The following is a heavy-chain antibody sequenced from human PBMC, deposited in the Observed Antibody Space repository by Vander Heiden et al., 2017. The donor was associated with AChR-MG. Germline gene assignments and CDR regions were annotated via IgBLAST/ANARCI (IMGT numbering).Heavy chain of an antibody. CDR1: GGSFSGYY. CDR3: ARAGDYYDSSGYYYLDAFDI. Sequence: QVQLQQWGAGLLMPSETLSLTCAVYGGSFSGYYCGWIRQPPGKGLEWIGEIKHSGSTNYNPSLKSRVTISVDTSKNQFSLKLSSVTAADTAVYYCARAGDYYDSSGYYYLDAFDIWGQGTMVTVSS. D-gene: IGHD3-22*01. CDR2: IKHSGST. V-gene: IGHV4-34*01. J-gene: IGHJ3*02.